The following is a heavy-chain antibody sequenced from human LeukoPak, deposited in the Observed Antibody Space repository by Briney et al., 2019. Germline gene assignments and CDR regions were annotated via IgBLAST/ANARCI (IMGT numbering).Heavy chain of an antibody. CDR2: ISSSSSYI. Sequence: GGSLRLSCAASGFTFSSYSMNWVRQAPGKGLEWVSSISSSSSYIYYADSVKGRFTISRDNAKNSLYLQMNSLRAEDTAVYYCVSPVYQQAGMDVWGQGATVTVSS. CDR3: VSPVYQQAGMDV. J-gene: IGHJ6*02. CDR1: GFTFSSYS. V-gene: IGHV3-21*01. D-gene: IGHD2-2*01.